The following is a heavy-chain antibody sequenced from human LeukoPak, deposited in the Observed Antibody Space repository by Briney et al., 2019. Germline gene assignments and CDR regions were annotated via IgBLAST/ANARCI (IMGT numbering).Heavy chain of an antibody. V-gene: IGHV3-21*04. Sequence: GGSLRLSCAASGFTFSTYSMNWVRQAPGEGLEWVSSLSSSSSYIYYADSVRGRFTISRDNAKNSLYLQMNSLRAEDTAVYYCARGPLIAAAGTWWGQGTLVTVSS. J-gene: IGHJ4*02. CDR3: ARGPLIAAAGTW. D-gene: IGHD6-13*01. CDR1: GFTFSTYS. CDR2: LSSSSSYI.